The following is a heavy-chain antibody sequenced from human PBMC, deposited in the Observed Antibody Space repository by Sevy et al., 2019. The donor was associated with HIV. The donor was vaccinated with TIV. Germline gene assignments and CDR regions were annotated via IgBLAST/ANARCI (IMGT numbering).Heavy chain of an antibody. D-gene: IGHD6-25*01. CDR1: GFSFSIHS. J-gene: IGHJ4*02. Sequence: GGSLRLSCTASGFSFSIHSMHWVRQAPGKGLEWVSFILHDGSRQDYADSVKGRFIISRDNSKNTVYLEMSGLRPEDTATYYCARDSTLYDSSGSLDSWGQGTLVTVSS. CDR3: ARDSTLYDSSGSLDS. V-gene: IGHV3-30*04. CDR2: ILHDGSRQ.